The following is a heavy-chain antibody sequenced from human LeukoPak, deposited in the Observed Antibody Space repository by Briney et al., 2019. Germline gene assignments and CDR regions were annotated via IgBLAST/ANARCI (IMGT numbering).Heavy chain of an antibody. CDR1: GGTFSSYA. V-gene: IGHV1-69*05. CDR3: ARELYYYGSGSYPDY. D-gene: IGHD3-10*01. J-gene: IGHJ4*02. CDR2: IIPIFGTA. Sequence: ASVKVSCKASGGTFSSYAISWVRQAPGQGLEWMGGIIPIFGTANYAQKFQGRVTITTDESTSTAYMELSSLRSEDTAVYYCARELYYYGSGSYPDYWGQGTLVTVSS.